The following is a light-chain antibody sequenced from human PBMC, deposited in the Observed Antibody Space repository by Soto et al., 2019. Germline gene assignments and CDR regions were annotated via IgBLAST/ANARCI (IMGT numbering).Light chain of an antibody. CDR2: RAS. V-gene: IGKV3-20*01. Sequence: EIVLTQSPGTLSLSPGERATLSCRASQSVSSSYLAWYQQNRGQAPRLLIYRASSRAPGIPYRFGGSGSGTDFTLTISRRAPEDFEVYYCQQYSSSRWPFGQGTKVELK. J-gene: IGKJ1*01. CDR1: QSVSSSY. CDR3: QQYSSSRWP.